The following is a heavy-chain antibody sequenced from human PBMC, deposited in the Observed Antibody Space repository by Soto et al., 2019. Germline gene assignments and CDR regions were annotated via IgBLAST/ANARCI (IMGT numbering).Heavy chain of an antibody. V-gene: IGHV4-61*01. CDR3: AREGDSGSSSWINWFDP. D-gene: IGHD6-13*01. CDR2: IYYSGST. J-gene: IGHJ5*02. CDR1: GGSVSSGSYY. Sequence: WETLSVTCTVSGGSVSSGSYYWSWIRQPPGKGLEWIGYIYYSGSTNYNPSLKSRVTISVDTSKNQFSLKLSSVTAADTAVYYCAREGDSGSSSWINWFDPWGQGTLVTVSS.